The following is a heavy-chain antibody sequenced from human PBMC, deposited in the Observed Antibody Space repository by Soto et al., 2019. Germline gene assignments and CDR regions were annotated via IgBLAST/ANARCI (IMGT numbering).Heavy chain of an antibody. CDR3: ATDWGGIGWWFDF. D-gene: IGHD6-19*01. CDR2: ITDTGDKT. Sequence: EVQLLESGGALVQPGGSLRLSCAASGFSFSTYAMNWVRQAPGKGLEWVSTITDTGDKTYYVDSVKDRFTISRDNAKHDVHLQMKILSVEDTATYFCATDWGGIGWWFDFWGQGSLVTVSS. CDR1: GFSFSTYA. J-gene: IGHJ4*02. V-gene: IGHV3-23*01.